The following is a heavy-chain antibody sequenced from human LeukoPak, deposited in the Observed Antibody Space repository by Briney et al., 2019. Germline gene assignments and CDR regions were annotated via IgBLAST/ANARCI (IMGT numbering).Heavy chain of an antibody. Sequence: PGGSLRLSCAASGFTFSTYAMSWVRLAPGKGLEWVSAISGSGGSTYSADSVKGRFTISRDNSKNTLYLQMNSLKAEDTAVYYCAKTRGWPYYFDYWGQGTLVTASS. CDR2: ISGSGGST. D-gene: IGHD6-19*01. CDR3: AKTRGWPYYFDY. J-gene: IGHJ4*02. V-gene: IGHV3-23*01. CDR1: GFTFSTYA.